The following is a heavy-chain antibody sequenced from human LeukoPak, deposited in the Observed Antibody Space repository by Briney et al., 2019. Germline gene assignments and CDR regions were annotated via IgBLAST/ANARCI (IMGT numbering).Heavy chain of an antibody. CDR1: GGTFSSYA. Sequence: SVKVSCKASGGTFSSYAISWVRQAPGQGLEWMGRIIPILGIANYAQKFQGRVTITADKSTSTAYMELSSLRSEDTAVYYCASFTGYYYGMDVWGQGTTVTDSS. D-gene: IGHD3-16*01. CDR2: IIPILGIA. CDR3: ASFTGYYYGMDV. V-gene: IGHV1-69*04. J-gene: IGHJ6*02.